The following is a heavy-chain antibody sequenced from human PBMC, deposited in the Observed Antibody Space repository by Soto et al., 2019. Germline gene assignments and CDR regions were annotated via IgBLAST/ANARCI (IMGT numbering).Heavy chain of an antibody. CDR3: AKDISPYYYDILTGYGFDY. J-gene: IGHJ4*02. Sequence: GGSLRLSCAASGFTFSSYAMSWVRQSPGKGLEWVSAISGSGGSTYYADSVKGRFTISRDNSKNTLYLQMNSLRAEDTAVYYCAKDISPYYYDILTGYGFDYWGQGTLVTV. CDR2: ISGSGGST. CDR1: GFTFSSYA. V-gene: IGHV3-23*01. D-gene: IGHD3-9*01.